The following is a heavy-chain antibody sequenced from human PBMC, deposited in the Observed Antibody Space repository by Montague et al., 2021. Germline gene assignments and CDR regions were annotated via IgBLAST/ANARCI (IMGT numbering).Heavy chain of an antibody. Sequence: CAISGDSDGGKEASRSWERHTPERQLHRVGGSYHRSEWNNDYAESVKSRITIDPDTSKHQFSLHLNSVTPEDTAVYYCARIPVGSKYYFDFWGQGTLVTVSS. CDR1: GDSDGGKEAS. CDR2: SYHRSEWNN. V-gene: IGHV6-1*01. J-gene: IGHJ4*02. CDR3: ARIPVGSKYYFDF. D-gene: IGHD2-2*01.